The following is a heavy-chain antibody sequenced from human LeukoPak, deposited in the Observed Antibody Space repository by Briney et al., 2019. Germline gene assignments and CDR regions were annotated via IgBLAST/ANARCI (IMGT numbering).Heavy chain of an antibody. CDR1: GGSISSSSYY. CDR2: IYYSGST. V-gene: IGHV4-39*01. CDR3: ARGTRFYYYGMDV. J-gene: IGHJ6*02. Sequence: SETLSLTCTVSGGSISSSSYYWGWIRQPPGKGLEWIGSIYYSGSTYYNPSLKSRVTISVDTSKNQFSLKLSSVTAADTAVCYCARGTRFYYYGMDVWGQGTTVTVSS. D-gene: IGHD3-3*01.